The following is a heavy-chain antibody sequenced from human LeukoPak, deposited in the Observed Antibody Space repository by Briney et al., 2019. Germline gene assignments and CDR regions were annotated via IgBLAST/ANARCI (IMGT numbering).Heavy chain of an antibody. CDR3: AREGRYSGSDYFDY. CDR2: ISSSSSIK. J-gene: IGHJ4*02. Sequence: GGSLRLSCAASGFTFSTYSMNWVRQAPGKGLEWVSYISSSSSIKYYADSVKGRFTISRDNAKNSLYLQMNSLRDEDTAVYYCAREGRYSGSDYFDYWGLGTLVTVSS. V-gene: IGHV3-48*02. D-gene: IGHD1-26*01. CDR1: GFTFSTYS.